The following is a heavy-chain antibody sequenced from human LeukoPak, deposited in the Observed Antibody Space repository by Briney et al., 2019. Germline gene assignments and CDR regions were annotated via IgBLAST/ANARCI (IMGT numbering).Heavy chain of an antibody. Sequence: GESLRLSCAASGFTFSTYSMNWLRLAPGKGLEWVSSISPDSNYKYYVDSVKGRFTISRDNAKKALYLQMNGLRGEDTALYYCARDRDYNLADSFDHWGQGTLVTVSS. CDR3: ARDRDYNLADSFDH. V-gene: IGHV3-21*04. CDR2: ISPDSNYK. J-gene: IGHJ4*02. D-gene: IGHD5-24*01. CDR1: GFTFSTYS.